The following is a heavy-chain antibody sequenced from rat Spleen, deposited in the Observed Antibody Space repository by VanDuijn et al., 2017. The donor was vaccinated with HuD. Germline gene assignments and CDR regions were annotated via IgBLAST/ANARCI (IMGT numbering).Heavy chain of an antibody. D-gene: IGHD1-10*01. CDR3: TSGGITTRLNWFAY. V-gene: IGHV5-35*01. Sequence: EVHLVESGGGLVQPGSPLKLSCAASGFTFSGNWLNWIRQAPGKGLEWVASIYSDGSSTYYPDTVKGRFVISKDDAKNTGYRQMNNLRSEDTAIYYCTSGGITTRLNWFAYWGQGTLVTVSS. J-gene: IGHJ3*01. CDR1: GFTFSGNW. CDR2: IYSDGSST.